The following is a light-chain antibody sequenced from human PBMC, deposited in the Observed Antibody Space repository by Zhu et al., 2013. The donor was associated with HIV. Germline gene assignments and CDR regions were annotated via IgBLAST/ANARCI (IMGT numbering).Light chain of an antibody. Sequence: DIQMTQSPSSLSASVGDRVTITCRASQGISSYLAWYQLKPGKVPKLLIYAASTLQSGVPARFSGSGSGTDFTLAISSLQPEDVATYYCQKYDSAPRTFGQGTKVKSN. V-gene: IGKV1-27*01. CDR1: QGISSY. CDR2: AAS. CDR3: QKYDSAPRT. J-gene: IGKJ1*01.